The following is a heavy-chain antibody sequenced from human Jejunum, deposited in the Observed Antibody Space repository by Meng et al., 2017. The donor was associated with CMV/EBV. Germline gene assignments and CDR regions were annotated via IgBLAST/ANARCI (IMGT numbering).Heavy chain of an antibody. Sequence: CKASEYTFTDYFLPWVRQAPGQGLQWMGRINPNSGVTNYAHNFQGRVAMTRDTSIGAAYMELSRLKSDDTAVYYCARGYYDRFFDYWGQGTLVTVSS. CDR1: EYTFTDYF. D-gene: IGHD3-22*01. V-gene: IGHV1-2*06. CDR3: ARGYYDRFFDY. CDR2: INPNSGVT. J-gene: IGHJ4*02.